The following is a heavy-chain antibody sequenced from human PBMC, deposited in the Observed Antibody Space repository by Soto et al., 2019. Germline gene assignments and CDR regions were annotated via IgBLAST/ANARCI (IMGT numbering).Heavy chain of an antibody. D-gene: IGHD3-16*01. Sequence: ASLNVSCKSSGYTFTGYYIHRVRQAPGQGLEWMGWINPNSGGTNYAQKFQGRVTMTRDTSISTAYMELSRLRSDDTAVYYCAREVNSGGGTVLPDWFDPWGQGTLVTVSS. J-gene: IGHJ5*02. CDR1: GYTFTGYY. V-gene: IGHV1-2*02. CDR2: INPNSGGT. CDR3: AREVNSGGGTVLPDWFDP.